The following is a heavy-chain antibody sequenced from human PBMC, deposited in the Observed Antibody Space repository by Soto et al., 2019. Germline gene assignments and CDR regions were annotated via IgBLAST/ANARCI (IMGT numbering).Heavy chain of an antibody. D-gene: IGHD3-10*01. V-gene: IGHV6-1*01. CDR1: GDSVSSNSAA. CDR3: ARDRRITMVRGVPDYGMDV. CDR2: TYYRSKWYN. J-gene: IGHJ6*02. Sequence: SQTLSLTCAISGDSVSSNSAAWNWIRQSPSRGLEWLGRTYYRSKWYNDYAVSVKSRITINPDTSKNQFSLQLNSVTPEDTAVYYCARDRRITMVRGVPDYGMDVWGQGTTVTVSS.